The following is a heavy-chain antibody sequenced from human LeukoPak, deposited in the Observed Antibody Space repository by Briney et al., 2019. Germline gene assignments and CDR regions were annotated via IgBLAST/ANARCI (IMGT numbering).Heavy chain of an antibody. CDR1: GFTFSSYG. Sequence: QAGGSLRLSCAAAGFTFSSYGMHWVRQAPGKGLEWVSVIYSGGSTYYADSVKGRFTISRDNSKNTLYLQMNSLRAEDTAVYYCARVVWGYYEGAFDIWGQGTMVTVSS. CDR2: IYSGGST. CDR3: ARVVWGYYEGAFDI. V-gene: IGHV3-NL1*01. D-gene: IGHD3-3*01. J-gene: IGHJ3*02.